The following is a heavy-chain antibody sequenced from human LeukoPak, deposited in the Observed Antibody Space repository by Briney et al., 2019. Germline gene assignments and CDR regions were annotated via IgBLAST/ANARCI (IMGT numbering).Heavy chain of an antibody. CDR1: GGSISSYY. CDR2: IYYSGST. Sequence: PSETLSLTCTVSGGSISSYYWSWIRQPPGKGLEWIGYIYYSGSTNYNPSLKSRVTISVDTSKNQFSLKLSSVTAADTAVYYCARRGVAHYYYYGMDVWGQGTTVTVSS. J-gene: IGHJ6*02. D-gene: IGHD3-10*01. V-gene: IGHV4-59*08. CDR3: ARRGVAHYYYYGMDV.